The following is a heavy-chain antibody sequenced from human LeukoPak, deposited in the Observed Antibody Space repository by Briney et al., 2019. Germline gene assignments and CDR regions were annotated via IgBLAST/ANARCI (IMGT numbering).Heavy chain of an antibody. Sequence: SQTLSLTCTVSGGSISSGSYYWSWIRQPAGKGLEWIGRIYTSGSTNYNPSLKSRVTKSVDTSKNQFSLKLSSVTAADTAVYYCARDRYCSGGSCYGMGAFDIWGQGTMVTVSS. CDR3: ARDRYCSGGSCYGMGAFDI. J-gene: IGHJ3*02. CDR2: IYTSGST. V-gene: IGHV4-61*02. D-gene: IGHD2-15*01. CDR1: GGSISSGSYY.